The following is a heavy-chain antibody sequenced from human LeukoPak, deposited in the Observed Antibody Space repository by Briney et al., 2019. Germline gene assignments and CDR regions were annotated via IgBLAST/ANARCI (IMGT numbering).Heavy chain of an antibody. CDR2: ISGSGGST. Sequence: GGSLRLSCAASGFTFSSYAMSWVRQAPGKGLEWVSAISGSGGSTYYADSVKGRFTISRDNSKNTLYLQMNSLRAEDTAVYYCEKDTGGIAVAGTQFDYWGQGTLVTVSS. J-gene: IGHJ4*02. CDR3: EKDTGGIAVAGTQFDY. V-gene: IGHV3-23*01. D-gene: IGHD6-19*01. CDR1: GFTFSSYA.